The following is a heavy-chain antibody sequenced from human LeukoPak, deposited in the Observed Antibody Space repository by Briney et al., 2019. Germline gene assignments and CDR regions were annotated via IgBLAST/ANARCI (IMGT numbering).Heavy chain of an antibody. V-gene: IGHV7-4-1*02. CDR3: ARRHGYSSSWYVAEYFQH. CDR1: GYTFTSYG. Sequence: ASVKVSCKASGYTFTSYGISWVRQAPGQGLEWMGWINTNTGNPTYAQGFTGRFVFSLDTSVSTAYLQISSLKAEDTAVYYCARRHGYSSSWYVAEYFQHWGQGTLVTVSS. CDR2: INTNTGNP. J-gene: IGHJ1*01. D-gene: IGHD6-13*01.